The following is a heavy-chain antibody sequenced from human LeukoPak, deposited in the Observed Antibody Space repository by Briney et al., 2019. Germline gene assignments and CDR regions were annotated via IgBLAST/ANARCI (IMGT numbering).Heavy chain of an antibody. Sequence: PSETLSLTCAVYGGSFSGYYWSWIRQPPGKGLEWIGEINHSGSTNYNPSLKSRVTISVDTSKNQFSLKLSPVTAADTAVYYCARDPGSDTAMAALLDYWGQGTLVTVSS. CDR3: ARDPGSDTAMAALLDY. J-gene: IGHJ4*02. V-gene: IGHV4-34*01. D-gene: IGHD5-18*01. CDR2: INHSGST. CDR1: GGSFSGYY.